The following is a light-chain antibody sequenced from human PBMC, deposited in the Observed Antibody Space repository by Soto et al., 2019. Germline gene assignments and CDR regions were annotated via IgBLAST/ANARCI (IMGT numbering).Light chain of an antibody. V-gene: IGKV3-15*01. CDR1: QSVGSN. Sequence: DILMTQSPATLSVSPGERATLSCRASQSVGSNLAWYQHKPGQAPRFLIYGASTRATGVPARFSGSGSGTEFTLTISSLQSEDFSVYYCQEYDNWTFGQGTKVELK. CDR2: GAS. J-gene: IGKJ1*01. CDR3: QEYDNWT.